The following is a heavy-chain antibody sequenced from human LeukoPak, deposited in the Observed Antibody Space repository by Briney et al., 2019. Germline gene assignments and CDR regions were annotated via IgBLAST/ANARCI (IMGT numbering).Heavy chain of an antibody. CDR3: ARDRSAMVRGIFDY. CDR1: GFTFSSYS. CDR2: ISSSSSYI. D-gene: IGHD3-10*01. Sequence: GGSLRLSCAASGFTFSSYSMNWVRQAPGKGLEWVSSISSSSSYIYYADSVKGRFTISRGNAKNSLYLQMNSLRAEDTAVYYCARDRSAMVRGIFDYWSQGTLVTVSS. V-gene: IGHV3-21*01. J-gene: IGHJ4*02.